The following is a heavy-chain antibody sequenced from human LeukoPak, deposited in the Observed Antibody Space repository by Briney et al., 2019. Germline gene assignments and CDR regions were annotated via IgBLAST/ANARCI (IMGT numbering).Heavy chain of an antibody. CDR3: ARGGYNYGSVFDY. CDR1: DSMSRRFK. V-gene: IGHV3-48*01. Sequence: GGSLRLSCAASDSMSRRFKMNWVRQAPGKGLEWVSYISDDSSTIHYADSVKGRFTTSRDSAENSLYLQMNSLRAEDTAVYYCARGGYNYGSVFDYWGQGTLVTVSS. J-gene: IGHJ4*02. D-gene: IGHD5-18*01. CDR2: ISDDSSTI.